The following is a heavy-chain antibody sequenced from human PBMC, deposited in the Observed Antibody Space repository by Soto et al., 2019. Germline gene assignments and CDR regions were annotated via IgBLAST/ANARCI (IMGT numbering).Heavy chain of an antibody. J-gene: IGHJ6*03. CDR1: GYSLTDNG. V-gene: IGHV1-8*01. CDR2: ISPDSGKT. CDR3: ARVYGYYYYYMDV. Sequence: QAYLEQSGAEVKKPGAPVKVSCKASGYSLTDNGITWVLQASGQGLEYVGWISPDSGKTDYAQKFQGRVTMTRDTSINTVYMELSSLRSDDTAVYYCARVYGYYYYYMDVWGKGTTVTVSS. D-gene: IGHD2-8*01.